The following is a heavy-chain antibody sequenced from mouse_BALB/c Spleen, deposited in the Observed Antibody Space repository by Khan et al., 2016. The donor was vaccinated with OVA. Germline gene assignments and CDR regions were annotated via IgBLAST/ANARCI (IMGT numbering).Heavy chain of an antibody. D-gene: IGHD2-14*01. J-gene: IGHJ3*01. Sequence: VELVESGAELVRPGSSVKISCKASGYGFSNYLMNWVKQGPGQGLEWIGQIYPGDGNTNYNGKFKDKATLTVDKSSSTAYMQLSSLTSEDSAVYFCARSWYDYFAYWGQGTLVTVSA. CDR3: ARSWYDYFAY. V-gene: IGHV1-80*01. CDR2: IYPGDGNT. CDR1: GYGFSNYL.